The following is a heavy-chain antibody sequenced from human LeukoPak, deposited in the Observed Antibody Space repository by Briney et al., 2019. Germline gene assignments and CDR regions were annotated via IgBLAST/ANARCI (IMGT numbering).Heavy chain of an antibody. V-gene: IGHV1-69*04. D-gene: IGHD6-19*01. CDR2: IIPILGIA. CDR3: ARAISDSSGWSLYYGMDV. CDR1: GGTFSSYA. J-gene: IGHJ6*02. Sequence: SVKVPCKASGGTFSSYAISWVRQAPGQGLEWMGRIIPILGIANYAQKFQGRVTITADKSTSTAYMELSSLRSEDTAVYYCARAISDSSGWSLYYGMDVWGQGTTVTVSS.